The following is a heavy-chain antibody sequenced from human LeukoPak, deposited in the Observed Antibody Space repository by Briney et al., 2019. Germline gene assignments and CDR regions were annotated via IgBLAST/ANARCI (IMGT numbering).Heavy chain of an antibody. J-gene: IGHJ3*02. CDR2: IYYSGST. CDR1: GGSISSSSYY. D-gene: IGHD3-16*02. CDR3: ARQGAIVAFDI. V-gene: IGHV4-39*01. Sequence: PSETLSLTCTVSGGSISSSSYYWGWIRQPPGKGLEWIGSIYYSGSTYYNPSLKSRVTISVDTSKNQFSLKLSSVTAADTAVYYCARQGAIVAFDIWGQGTMVTVSS.